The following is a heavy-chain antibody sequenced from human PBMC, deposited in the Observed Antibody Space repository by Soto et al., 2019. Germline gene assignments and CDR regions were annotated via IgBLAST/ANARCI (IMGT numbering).Heavy chain of an antibody. V-gene: IGHV4-34*01. D-gene: IGHD2-8*01. CDR3: ARVNRYCTNGVCSWGQRKLQH. CDR1: GGSFSGYY. CDR2: INHSGST. Sequence: SETLSLTCAVYGGSFSGYYWSWIRQPPGKGLEWIGEINHSGSTNYNPSLKSRVTISVDTSKNQFSLKLSSVTAADTAVYYCARVNRYCTNGVCSWGQRKLQHWGQGTLVTVSS. J-gene: IGHJ4*02.